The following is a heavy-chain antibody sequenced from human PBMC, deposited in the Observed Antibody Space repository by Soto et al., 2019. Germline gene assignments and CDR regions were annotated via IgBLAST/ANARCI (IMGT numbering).Heavy chain of an antibody. J-gene: IGHJ6*02. D-gene: IGHD2-21*02. CDR2: ISVSNVKT. CDR3: ARDDRQWAGAEAVVTATRVYPGMHV. CDR1: GYIFNNYG. Sequence: QVPLVQSGPEVKKPGASVKVSCKASGYIFNNYGLSWVRQAPGDGLEWMGWISVSNVKTHYAQKFQGRVTMTTATSTSTASMDLRSRRSDDSAVYYCARDDRQWAGAEAVVTATRVYPGMHVWGQGTTVTLSS. V-gene: IGHV1-18*01.